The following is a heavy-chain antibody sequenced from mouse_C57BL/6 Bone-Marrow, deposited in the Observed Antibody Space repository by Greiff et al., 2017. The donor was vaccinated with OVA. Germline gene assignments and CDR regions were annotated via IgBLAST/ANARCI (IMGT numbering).Heavy chain of an antibody. CDR3: ARPIYYDYLDY. CDR2: INPYNGGT. V-gene: IGHV1-19*01. J-gene: IGHJ2*01. CDR1: GYTFTDYY. Sequence: VQLKESGPVLVKPGASVKMSCKASGYTFTDYYMNWVKQSHGKSLEWIGVINPYNGGTSYNQKFKGKATLTVDKSSSTAYMELNSLTSEDSAVYYCARPIYYDYLDYWGQGTTLTVSS. D-gene: IGHD2-4*01.